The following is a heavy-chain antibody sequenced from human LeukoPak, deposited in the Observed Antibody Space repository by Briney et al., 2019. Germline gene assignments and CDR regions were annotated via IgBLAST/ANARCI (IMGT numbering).Heavy chain of an antibody. Sequence: SETLSLTCTVSGGSISSGSYYWSWIRQPAGKGLEWIGRIYTSGSTNYNPSLKSRVTISVDTSKNQFSLKLSSVTAADTAVYYCAREFYGDYRNWFDPWGQGTLVTVSS. CDR2: IYTSGST. V-gene: IGHV4-61*02. CDR1: GGSISSGSYY. J-gene: IGHJ5*02. D-gene: IGHD4-17*01. CDR3: AREFYGDYRNWFDP.